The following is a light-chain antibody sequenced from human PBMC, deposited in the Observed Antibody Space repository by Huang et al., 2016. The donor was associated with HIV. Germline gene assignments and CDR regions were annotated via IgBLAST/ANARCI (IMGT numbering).Light chain of an antibody. J-gene: IGKJ4*01. CDR1: QSLLHSNGYNY. CDR3: MQALQTELT. V-gene: IGKV2-28*01. Sequence: DIVMTQSPLFLPVTPGEPASISCRSSQSLLHSNGYNYLDWYLQKPGQSPQLLIYLGANRASGVPDRFSASGSGTDFTLKISRVDAEDVGVYYCMQALQTELTFGGGTKVEIK. CDR2: LGA.